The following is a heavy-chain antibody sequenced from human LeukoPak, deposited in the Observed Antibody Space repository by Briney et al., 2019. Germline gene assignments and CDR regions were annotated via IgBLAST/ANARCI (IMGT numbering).Heavy chain of an antibody. CDR3: ARANTYCGGDCYFFDY. CDR2: ISSNGGST. V-gene: IGHV3-64*01. J-gene: IGHJ4*02. CDR1: GFTFSSYA. D-gene: IGHD2-21*02. Sequence: PGGSLRLSCAASGFTFSSYAMHWVRQAPGKELEYVSAISSNGGSTYYANSVKGRFTISRDNSKNTLYLQMGSLRAEDMAVYYCARANTYCGGDCYFFDYWGQGTLVTVSS.